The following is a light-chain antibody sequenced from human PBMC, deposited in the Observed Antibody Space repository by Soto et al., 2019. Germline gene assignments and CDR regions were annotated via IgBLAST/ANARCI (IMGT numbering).Light chain of an antibody. V-gene: IGLV2-14*01. J-gene: IGLJ1*01. Sequence: QSALTQPPSASGSPGQPVTTSCTGTSSDVGGSNHVSWYQHHPGKAPKLIIYEVSYRPSGVSNRFSGSKSGYTASLTISGLQAEDEADYYCNSQTSSGIRVFGTGTKVTV. CDR2: EVS. CDR1: SSDVGGSNH. CDR3: NSQTSSGIRV.